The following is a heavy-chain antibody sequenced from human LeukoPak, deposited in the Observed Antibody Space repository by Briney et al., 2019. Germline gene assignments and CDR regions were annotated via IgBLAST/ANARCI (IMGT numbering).Heavy chain of an antibody. Sequence: SEALSLTCAVYGGSFSNYYWNWIRQPPGKGLEWIGEINHSGSTNYNPSLKSRVTISVDTSKNQFSLKLSSVTAADTAVYYCARFGMVRGVMTHWGQGTLVTVSS. CDR1: GGSFSNYY. CDR2: INHSGST. J-gene: IGHJ4*02. D-gene: IGHD3-10*01. CDR3: ARFGMVRGVMTH. V-gene: IGHV4-34*01.